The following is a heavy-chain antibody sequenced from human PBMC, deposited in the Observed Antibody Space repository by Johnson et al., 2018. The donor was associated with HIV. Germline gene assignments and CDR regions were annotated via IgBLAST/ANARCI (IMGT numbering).Heavy chain of an antibody. D-gene: IGHD2-21*02. J-gene: IGHJ3*02. CDR3: AKDRVDGRDFGGACPDAFDI. Sequence: QVQLVESGGGVVQPGTSLRLSCAASGFTFTSFAMHWVRQAPGKGLESVSVVYSGGTTHYADSVKGRSTISRDNSKNTLYLQMNSLGGEDAVVYACAKDRVDGRDFGGACPDAFDIWGQGTMVTVSS. CDR2: VYSGGTT. V-gene: IGHV3-NL1*01. CDR1: GFTFTSFA.